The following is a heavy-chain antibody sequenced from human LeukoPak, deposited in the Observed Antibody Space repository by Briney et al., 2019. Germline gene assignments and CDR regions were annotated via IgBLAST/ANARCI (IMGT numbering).Heavy chain of an antibody. CDR3: ATGLRFLVTYYYYGMDV. CDR1: GYTLTELS. J-gene: IGHJ6*02. V-gene: IGHV1-24*01. CDR2: FDPEDGET. Sequence: ASVKVSCKVSGYTLTELSMHWVRQAPGKGLEWTGGFDPEDGETIYAQKFQGRVTMTEDTSTDTAYMELSSLRSEDTAVYYCATGLRFLVTYYYYGMDVWGQGTTVTVSS. D-gene: IGHD3-3*01.